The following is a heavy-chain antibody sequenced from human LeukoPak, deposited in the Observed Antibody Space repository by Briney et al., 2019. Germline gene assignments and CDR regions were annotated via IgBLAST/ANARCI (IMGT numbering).Heavy chain of an antibody. V-gene: IGHV4-34*01. J-gene: IGHJ5*02. CDR2: INHSGST. CDR3: ARGRGTGTGGNWFDP. Sequence: SETLSLTCAVYGGSFSGYYWSWIRQLPGKGLEWIGEINHSGSTNYNPSLKSRVTISVDTSKNQFSLKLSSVTAADTAVYYCARGRGTGTGGNWFDPWGQGTLVTVSS. D-gene: IGHD1-1*01. CDR1: GGSFSGYY.